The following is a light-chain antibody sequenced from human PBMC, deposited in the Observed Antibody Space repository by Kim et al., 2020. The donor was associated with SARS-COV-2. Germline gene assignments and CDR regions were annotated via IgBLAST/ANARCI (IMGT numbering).Light chain of an antibody. CDR2: GKS. CDR3: NSRDSSTNHLI. V-gene: IGLV3-19*01. J-gene: IGLJ2*01. Sequence: ALGQTVRITCQGDSLRNYYASWYQQKPGQAPVVVIYGKSNRPSGIPDRFSGSTSGNTASLTITGAQAEDEADYYCNSRDSSTNHLIFGGGTQLTV. CDR1: SLRNYY.